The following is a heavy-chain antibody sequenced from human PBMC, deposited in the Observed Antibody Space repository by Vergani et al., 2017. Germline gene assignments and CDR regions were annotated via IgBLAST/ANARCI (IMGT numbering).Heavy chain of an antibody. CDR3: ARTGDSSPVRSFDY. J-gene: IGHJ4*02. Sequence: QVQLVQSGAEVKKPGASVKVSCKASGYTFTGYYMHWVRQAPGQGLEWMGWINPNSGGTNYAQKFQGRVTMTRDTSISTAYMELSSLRSEDTTVYYCARTGDSSPVRSFDYWGQGTLVTVSS. V-gene: IGHV1-2*02. D-gene: IGHD6-13*01. CDR1: GYTFTGYY. CDR2: INPNSGGT.